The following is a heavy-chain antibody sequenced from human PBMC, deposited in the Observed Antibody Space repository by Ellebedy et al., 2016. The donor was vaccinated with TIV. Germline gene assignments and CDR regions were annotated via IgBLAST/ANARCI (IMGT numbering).Heavy chain of an antibody. Sequence: SETLSLXXAVYGGSFSGYYWSWIRQPPGKGLEWIGEINHSGSTNYNPSLKSRVTISVDTSKNQFSLKLSSVTAADTAVYYCARGDIVVVPAAIRFLYYFDYWGQGTLVTVSS. CDR3: ARGDIVVVPAAIRFLYYFDY. D-gene: IGHD2-2*02. CDR2: INHSGST. CDR1: GGSFSGYY. V-gene: IGHV4-34*01. J-gene: IGHJ4*02.